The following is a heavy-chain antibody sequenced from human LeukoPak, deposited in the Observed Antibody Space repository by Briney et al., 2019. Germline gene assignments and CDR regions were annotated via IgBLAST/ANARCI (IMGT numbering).Heavy chain of an antibody. Sequence: ASVKVSCKTSGYIFTDYYIHWVRQAPGQGLEWMGWINPDSGATNYAQNFQDRVTMTRDTSIRTAYVDLSWLRSDDTAVYYCAREAPDYYGSGSPDYWGQGTLVTVSS. D-gene: IGHD3-10*01. CDR1: GYIFTDYY. V-gene: IGHV1-2*02. J-gene: IGHJ4*02. CDR3: AREAPDYYGSGSPDY. CDR2: INPDSGAT.